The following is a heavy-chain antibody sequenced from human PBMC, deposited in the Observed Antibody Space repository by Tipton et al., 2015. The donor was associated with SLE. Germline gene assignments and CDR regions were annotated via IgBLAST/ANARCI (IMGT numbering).Heavy chain of an antibody. CDR2: INHSGST. D-gene: IGHD1-14*01. CDR3: AGEPESYHRDIKGDY. Sequence: TLSLTCAVYGGSFSDYYWNWIRQPPGKGLEWIGEINHSGSTNYNPSLKSRVIISVDTSKNQFSLKLSSVTAADTAVYYCAGEPESYHRDIKGDYWGQGTLVTVSS. J-gene: IGHJ4*02. V-gene: IGHV4-34*01. CDR1: GGSFSDYY.